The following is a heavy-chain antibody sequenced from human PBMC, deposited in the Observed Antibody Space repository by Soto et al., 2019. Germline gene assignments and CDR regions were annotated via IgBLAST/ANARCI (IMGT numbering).Heavy chain of an antibody. Sequence: EVQLLESGGGLVQPGGSLRLSCAASGFTFSSSSMSWVRQAPGKGLEWVSSISGTDGSTYYADSVKGRFTISRDISKNTLYLQMSSLRDEDTAVYYCAKLTHQWGQGTLVTVSS. J-gene: IGHJ4*02. CDR3: AKLTHQ. V-gene: IGHV3-23*01. CDR1: GFTFSSSS. CDR2: ISGTDGST.